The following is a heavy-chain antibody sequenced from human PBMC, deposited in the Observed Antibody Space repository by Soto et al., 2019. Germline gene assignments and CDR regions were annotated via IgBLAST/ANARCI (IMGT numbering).Heavy chain of an antibody. CDR3: ARVPLTTYFDL. CDR1: GGSVSGGSYC. J-gene: IGHJ2*01. D-gene: IGHD3-9*01. CDR2: VYNSGST. V-gene: IGHV4-61*01. Sequence: QVQLQESGPGLVKPSETLSLTCTVSGGSVSGGSYCWSWIRQPPGKGLECIGYVYNSGSTTYNPSLRARVTISVDTSKDQVSLGLSSVTAADTAVYYCARVPLTTYFDLWGRGTLVTVSS.